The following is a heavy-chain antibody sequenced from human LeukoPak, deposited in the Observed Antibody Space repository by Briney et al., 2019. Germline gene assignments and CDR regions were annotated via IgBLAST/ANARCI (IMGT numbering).Heavy chain of an antibody. J-gene: IGHJ4*02. D-gene: IGHD1-26*01. CDR3: AKGDGIYSFDY. CDR2: IGTTGAST. Sequence: GGSLRLSCAASGFSFSSFGMSWVRQGPGEGLEWVSSIGTTGASTNYADSVKGRFTISRDNSKNTLYLQMNSLRAEDTAVYYCAKGDGIYSFDYWGQGTLVTVSS. V-gene: IGHV3-23*01. CDR1: GFSFSSFG.